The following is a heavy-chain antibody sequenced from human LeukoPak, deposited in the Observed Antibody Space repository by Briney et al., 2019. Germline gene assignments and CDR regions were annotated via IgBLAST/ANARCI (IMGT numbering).Heavy chain of an antibody. Sequence: SVKVSFKASVGAFSSYALSWVRPAPGQGLEWMGGIIPIFGTPNYAQKFQDRVTITTDESTSTAYMELSSLRSEDTAVYYCAQGQGAYGDLRGLFDYWGQGTLVTVSS. CDR3: AQGQGAYGDLRGLFDY. J-gene: IGHJ4*02. V-gene: IGHV1-69*05. D-gene: IGHD4-17*01. CDR1: VGAFSSYA. CDR2: IIPIFGTP.